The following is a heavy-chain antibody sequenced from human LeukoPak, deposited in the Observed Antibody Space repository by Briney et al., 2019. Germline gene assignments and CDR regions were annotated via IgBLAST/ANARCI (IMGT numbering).Heavy chain of an antibody. J-gene: IGHJ4*02. D-gene: IGHD3-22*01. Sequence: PSETLSLTCAVYGGSFSGYYWSWIRQPPGKGLEWIGEINHSGSTNYNPSLKSRVAISVGTSKNQFSLKLSSVTAADTAVYYCARRCYYDSSGPYYFDYWGQGTLVTVSS. V-gene: IGHV4-34*01. CDR3: ARRCYYDSSGPYYFDY. CDR1: GGSFSGYY. CDR2: INHSGST.